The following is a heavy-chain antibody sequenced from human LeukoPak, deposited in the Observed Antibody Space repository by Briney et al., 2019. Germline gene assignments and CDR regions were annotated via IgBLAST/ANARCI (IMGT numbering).Heavy chain of an antibody. CDR3: ARDVTRGYYDSTVP. V-gene: IGHV1-2*02. D-gene: IGHD3-22*01. CDR1: GYTFTGYF. Sequence: ASVKVSCKASGYTFTGYFMHWVRQAPGQGLEWMGWINPKSGATNYAQKFQGRVTMTRDTSISTAYMELSSLRSDDTAVFYCARDVTRGYYDSTVPRGQGTLVTVSS. CDR2: INPKSGAT. J-gene: IGHJ5*02.